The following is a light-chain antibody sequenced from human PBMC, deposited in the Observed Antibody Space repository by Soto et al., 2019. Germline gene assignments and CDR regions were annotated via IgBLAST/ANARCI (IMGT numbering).Light chain of an antibody. CDR1: SSNIGAGYD. Sequence: QPVLTQPPPVSGAPGQRVTISCTGSSSNIGAGYDVHWYQQLPGTAPKLLIYGNSNRPSGVRDRFSGSKSGTSASLAITGLQAEDEADYYCQSYDSSLSGWVFGGGTKVTVL. J-gene: IGLJ3*02. CDR3: QSYDSSLSGWV. CDR2: GNS. V-gene: IGLV1-40*01.